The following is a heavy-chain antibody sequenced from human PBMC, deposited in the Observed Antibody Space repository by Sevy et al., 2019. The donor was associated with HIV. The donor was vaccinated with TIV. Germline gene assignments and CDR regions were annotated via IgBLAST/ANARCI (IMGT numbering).Heavy chain of an antibody. CDR1: GFAFSSSW. V-gene: IGHV3-7*01. Sequence: GGSLRLSCAASGFAFSSSWMTWVRQAPGKGLEWVANIKQDGSEKYYVDFLKGRFTISRDNAKNSLYLQMNSLRAEDTAVYYCARLCTGVIYYYYYGMDVWGQGTTVTVSS. J-gene: IGHJ6*02. CDR3: ARLCTGVIYYYYYGMDV. D-gene: IGHD2-8*01. CDR2: IKQDGSEK.